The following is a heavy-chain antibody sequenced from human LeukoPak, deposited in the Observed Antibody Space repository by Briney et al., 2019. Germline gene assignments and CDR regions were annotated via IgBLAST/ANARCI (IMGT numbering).Heavy chain of an antibody. CDR1: GFTFSSYE. D-gene: IGHD3-22*01. CDR2: ISSSGSTI. J-gene: IGHJ6*02. V-gene: IGHV3-48*03. CDR3: ARLFYYDSSGVYGMDV. Sequence: PGGSLRLSCAASGFTFSSYEMNWVRQAPGKGLGWVSYISSSGSTIYYADPVKGRFTISRDNAKNSLYLQMNSLRVEDTAVYYCARLFYYDSSGVYGMDVWGQGTTVTVSS.